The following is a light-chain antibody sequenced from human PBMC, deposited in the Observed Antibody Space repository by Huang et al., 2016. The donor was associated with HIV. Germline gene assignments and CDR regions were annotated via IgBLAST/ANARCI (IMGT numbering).Light chain of an antibody. V-gene: IGKV1-39*01. Sequence: LNWYQQKSGAAPVLLIYGASNLQTGFASRFSGGGSGTDFTLTITKLRPEDFATYYCQQSHRIPHTFGQGTRLESK. CDR2: GAS. J-gene: IGKJ2*01. CDR3: QQSHRIPHT.